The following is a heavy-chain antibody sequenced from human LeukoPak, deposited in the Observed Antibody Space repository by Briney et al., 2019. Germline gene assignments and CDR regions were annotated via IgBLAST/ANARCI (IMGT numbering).Heavy chain of an antibody. J-gene: IGHJ4*02. V-gene: IGHV6-1*01. CDR1: GNSVSSNSAA. CDR2: TYYRSKWYN. CDR3: AKGGRAAGLDY. D-gene: IGHD6-13*01. Sequence: SQTLSLTCAISGNSVSSNSAAWNWIRQSTSRGLEWLGRTYYRSKWYNDYAVSVKGRITINTDTSKNQFSLLLNSVTPEDTAVYYCAKGGRAAGLDYWGQGTLVTVSS.